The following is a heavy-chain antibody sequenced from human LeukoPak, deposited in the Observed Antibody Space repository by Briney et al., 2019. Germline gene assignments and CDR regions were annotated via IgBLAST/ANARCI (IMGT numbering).Heavy chain of an antibody. CDR1: GFTFSSYG. V-gene: IGHV3-30*18. CDR2: ISYDGSNK. J-gene: IGHJ4*02. CDR3: AKSEFRLPGNYFDY. Sequence: GRSLRLSCAASGFTFSSYGMHWVRQAPGKGLEWVAVISYDGSNKYYADSVKGRFTISRDNSKNTLYLQMNSLRAEDTAVYYCAKSEFRLPGNYFDYWGQGTLVTVSS. D-gene: IGHD3-10*01.